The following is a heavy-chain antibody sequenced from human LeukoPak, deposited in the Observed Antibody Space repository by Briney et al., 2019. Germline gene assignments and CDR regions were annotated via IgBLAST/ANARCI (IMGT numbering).Heavy chain of an antibody. Sequence: SETLSLTCTVSGGSISSYYWSWIRQPPGKGLEWIGYMYYSGNTNYNPYLKSRVTISVDTSKNQFSLKLSSVTAADTAVYYCARLDCSSTSCAEGYNWFDPWGQGTLVTVSS. CDR2: MYYSGNT. V-gene: IGHV4-59*08. CDR1: GGSISSYY. D-gene: IGHD2-2*01. J-gene: IGHJ5*02. CDR3: ARLDCSSTSCAEGYNWFDP.